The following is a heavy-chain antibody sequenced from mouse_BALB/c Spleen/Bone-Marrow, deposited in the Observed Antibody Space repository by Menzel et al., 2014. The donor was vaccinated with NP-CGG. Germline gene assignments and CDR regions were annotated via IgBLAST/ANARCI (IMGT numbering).Heavy chain of an antibody. CDR2: ISYSGST. Sequence: EVKLVESGPGLVKPSQSLSLTCTVTGYSITSDYAWNWIRQFPGNKLEWMGYISYSGSTSYNPSLTSRISITRDTAKKQFFLQCNSVSTEDTPPYYCARYYYGIYWFAYGGQGTLGTVSA. CDR1: GYSITSDYA. D-gene: IGHD2-1*01. V-gene: IGHV3-2*02. CDR3: ARYYYGIYWFAY. J-gene: IGHJ3*01.